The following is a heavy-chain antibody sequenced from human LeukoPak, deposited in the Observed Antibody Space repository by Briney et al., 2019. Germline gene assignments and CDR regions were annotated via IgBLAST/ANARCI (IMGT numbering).Heavy chain of an antibody. J-gene: IGHJ4*02. CDR2: IIPIFGIA. CDR3: AREGDCSSTSCYGGEGGDY. Sequence: GASVKVSCKASGGTFSSYAISWVRQAPGQGLEWMGRIIPIFGIANYAQKFQGRVTITAEKSTSTAYMELSSLRSEDTAVYYCAREGDCSSTSCYGGEGGDYWGQGTLVTVSS. CDR1: GGTFSSYA. V-gene: IGHV1-69*04. D-gene: IGHD2-2*01.